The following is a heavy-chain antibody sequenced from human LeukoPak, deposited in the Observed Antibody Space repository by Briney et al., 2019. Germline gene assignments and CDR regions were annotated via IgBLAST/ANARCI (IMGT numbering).Heavy chain of an antibody. CDR1: GYTFTSYY. V-gene: IGHV1-2*02. CDR2: INPNSGGT. J-gene: IGHJ4*02. Sequence: ASVKVSCKASGYTFTSYYIHWVRQAPGQGLEWMGWINPNSGGTNYAQKFQDRVTVTSDTSITTAYMELSRLRSDDTAVYYCARGGDNSGWYVDYWGQGSLVTVSS. D-gene: IGHD6-19*01. CDR3: ARGGDNSGWYVDY.